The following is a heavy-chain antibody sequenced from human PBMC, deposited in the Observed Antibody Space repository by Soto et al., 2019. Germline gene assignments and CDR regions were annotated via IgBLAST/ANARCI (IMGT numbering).Heavy chain of an antibody. D-gene: IGHD2-15*01. V-gene: IGHV3-21*01. CDR3: ARDSGYCSGGSCYSYLYYYYYGMDV. J-gene: IGHJ6*02. Sequence: EVQLVESGGGLVKPGGSLRLSCAASGFTFSSYSMNWVRQAPGKGLEWVSSISSSSSYIYYADSVKGRFTISRDNAKNSLYLQINSLRAEDTAVYYCARDSGYCSGGSCYSYLYYYYYGMDVWGQGTTVTVSS. CDR1: GFTFSSYS. CDR2: ISSSSSYI.